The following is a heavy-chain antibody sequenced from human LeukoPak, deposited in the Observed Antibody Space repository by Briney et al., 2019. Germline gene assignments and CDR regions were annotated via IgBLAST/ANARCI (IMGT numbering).Heavy chain of an antibody. Sequence: SVKVSCKASGFTFTSSAMQWVRQARGQRLEWIGWIVVGSGNTNYAQKFQERVTITRDMSTSTAYMELSSLRSEDTAVYYCAAGPYAIRYFDWLPDYWGQGTLVTVSS. J-gene: IGHJ4*02. CDR1: GFTFTSSA. D-gene: IGHD3-9*01. CDR2: IVVGSGNT. V-gene: IGHV1-58*02. CDR3: AAGPYAIRYFDWLPDY.